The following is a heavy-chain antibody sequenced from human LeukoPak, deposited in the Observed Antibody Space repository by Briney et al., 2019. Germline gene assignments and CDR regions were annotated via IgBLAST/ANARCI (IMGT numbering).Heavy chain of an antibody. J-gene: IGHJ6*02. CDR1: GFTFSSYS. CDR3: ARGTRGYYGSGSPPLYGMDV. CDR2: ISSSSSTI. Sequence: GGSLRLSCAASGFTFSSYSMNWVRQAPGKGLEWVSYISSSSSTIYYADSVKGRFTISRDNAKNSLYLQMNSLRAEDTAVYYCARGTRGYYGSGSPPLYGMDVWGQGTTVTVFS. D-gene: IGHD3-10*01. V-gene: IGHV3-48*04.